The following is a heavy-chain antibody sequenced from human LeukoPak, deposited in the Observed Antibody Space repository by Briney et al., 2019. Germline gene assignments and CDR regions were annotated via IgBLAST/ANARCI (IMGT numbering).Heavy chain of an antibody. CDR3: AKMVREFYTISYYFDY. V-gene: IGHV3-23*01. CDR2: ISGSGTGT. Sequence: GGSLRLSCAASGFTFSSYWMHWVRQAPGKGLEWVSGISGSGTGTYYADSVKGRITISRDNSKNTLYLQMNSLRAEDTAVYYCAKMVREFYTISYYFDYWGQGTLVTVSS. CDR1: GFTFSSYW. D-gene: IGHD2-8*01. J-gene: IGHJ4*02.